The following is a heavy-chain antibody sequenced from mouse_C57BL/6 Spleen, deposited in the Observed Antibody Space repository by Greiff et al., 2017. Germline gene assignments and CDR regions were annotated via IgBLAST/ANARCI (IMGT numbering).Heavy chain of an antibody. Sequence: EVQLQQSGPELVKPGASVKISCKASGYSFTGYYMNWVKQSPEKSLEWIGEINPSTGGTTYNQKFKAKATLTVDKSSSTAYMQLKSLTSEDSAVYYCARRRDYSNRYFDVWGTGTTVTVSS. D-gene: IGHD2-5*01. J-gene: IGHJ1*03. CDR2: INPSTGGT. CDR3: ARRRDYSNRYFDV. V-gene: IGHV1-42*01. CDR1: GYSFTGYY.